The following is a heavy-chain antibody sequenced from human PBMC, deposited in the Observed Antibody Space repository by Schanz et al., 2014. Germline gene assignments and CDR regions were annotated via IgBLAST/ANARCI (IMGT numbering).Heavy chain of an antibody. Sequence: QVQLVESGGGVVQPGRSLRLSCAASGFSFSTYAMHWVRQAPGKGLEWVAIISHDETHQYYADSVKGRFTISRDNAKNTLYLQMSSLRTEDTAVYFCARAAYSHGLDVWGRGTTVTVSS. D-gene: IGHD3-16*01. CDR3: ARAAYSHGLDV. V-gene: IGHV3-30*04. CDR1: GFSFSTYA. CDR2: ISHDETHQ. J-gene: IGHJ6*02.